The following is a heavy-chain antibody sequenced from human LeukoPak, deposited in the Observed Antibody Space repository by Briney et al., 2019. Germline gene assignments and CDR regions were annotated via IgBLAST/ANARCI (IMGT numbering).Heavy chain of an antibody. CDR1: GFTFGDYG. D-gene: IGHD3-3*01. V-gene: IGHV3-49*04. CDR3: TRVISLLTIFGVVIEGAVDY. Sequence: GRSLRLSCTASGFTFGDYGMSWVRQAPGKGLEWVGFIRSKAYGGTTEYAAYVKGRFTISTDDCKSISYLQMNSLKTEDTAVYYCTRVISLLTIFGVVIEGAVDYWGQGTLVTVSS. CDR2: IRSKAYGGTT. J-gene: IGHJ4*02.